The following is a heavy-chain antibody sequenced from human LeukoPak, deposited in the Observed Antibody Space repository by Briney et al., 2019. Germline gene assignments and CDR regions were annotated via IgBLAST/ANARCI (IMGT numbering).Heavy chain of an antibody. Sequence: GASVKVSCKASGYTFTSYYMHWVRQAPGQGLEWMGIINPSGGSTSYAQKFQGRVTMTRDTSISTAYMELSRLRSDDTAVYYCARGIRTNWYFDLWGRGTLVTVSS. CDR1: GYTFTSYY. CDR2: INPSGGST. D-gene: IGHD1/OR15-1a*01. J-gene: IGHJ2*01. V-gene: IGHV1-46*01. CDR3: ARGIRTNWYFDL.